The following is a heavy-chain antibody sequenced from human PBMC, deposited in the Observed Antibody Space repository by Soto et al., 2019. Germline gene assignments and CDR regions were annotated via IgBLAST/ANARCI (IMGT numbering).Heavy chain of an antibody. CDR3: ARDSGSYLYGMDV. V-gene: IGHV4-59*01. Sequence: SETLSLTCTVSGGSISSYYWSWIRQPPGKGLEWIGYIYYSGSTNYNPSLKSRVTISVDTSKNQFSLKLSSVTAADTAVYYCARDSGSYLYGMDVWGQGTTVTGSS. CDR1: GGSISSYY. D-gene: IGHD1-26*01. CDR2: IYYSGST. J-gene: IGHJ6*02.